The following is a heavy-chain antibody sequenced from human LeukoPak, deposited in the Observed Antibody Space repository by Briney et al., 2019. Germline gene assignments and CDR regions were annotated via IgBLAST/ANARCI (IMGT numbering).Heavy chain of an antibody. CDR2: ISSTSSYI. CDR3: ARGGSGSPYY. Sequence: GGSLRLSCAASGFTFSSFNMNWVRLAPGKRLEWVSSISSTSSYIFYTDSVKGRFTISRDNAKNSLFLQMNSLRAEDTGVYYCARGGSGSPYYWGQGTLVTVSS. V-gene: IGHV3-21*01. CDR1: GFTFSSFN. J-gene: IGHJ4*02. D-gene: IGHD1-26*01.